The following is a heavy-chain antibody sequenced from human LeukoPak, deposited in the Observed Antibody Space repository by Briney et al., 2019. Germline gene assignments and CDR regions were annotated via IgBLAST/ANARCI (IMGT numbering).Heavy chain of an antibody. CDR2: IKEDGTEK. CDR3: ARGGWLDD. V-gene: IGHV3-7*01. D-gene: IGHD2-15*01. Sequence: PGGSLRLSCVVSGFTFSNWWMSWVRQAPGKGPKYVANIKEDGTEKNYMDSAKGRFTISRDNAKNSLYLQMNSLRAEDTGIYYCARGGWLDDWGQGTLVTVSS. J-gene: IGHJ4*02. CDR1: GFTFSNWW.